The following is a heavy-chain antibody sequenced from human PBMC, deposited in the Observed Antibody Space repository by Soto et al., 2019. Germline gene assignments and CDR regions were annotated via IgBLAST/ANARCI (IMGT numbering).Heavy chain of an antibody. CDR1: GFTFTNYA. J-gene: IGHJ3*01. V-gene: IGHV3-23*01. CDR3: AKKGLGSLATYCNYGDCHYAFDL. CDR2: VSGGGDGT. D-gene: IGHD2-21*02. Sequence: EVQLLESGGGLVQPGGSLRLSCAASGFTFTNYAMSWVRQAPGKGLEWVSTVSGGGDGTYYADSVKGRFSTSRDNSRNTVYLQMNSLRAEDTAVCYCAKKGLGSLATYCNYGDCHYAFDLWGQGTIVTVSS.